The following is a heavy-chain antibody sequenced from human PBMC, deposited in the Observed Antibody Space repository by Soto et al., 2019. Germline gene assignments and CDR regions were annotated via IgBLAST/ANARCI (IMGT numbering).Heavy chain of an antibody. CDR2: IYHIGSP. J-gene: IGHJ5*02. V-gene: IGHV4-31*03. D-gene: IGHD1-1*01. CDR3: VRDRALDSTGHWFDT. CDR1: GRSVSSGGYY. Sequence: TLSLTCTVSGRSVSSGGYYWTWIRQHPGRGLEWIGYIYHIGSPYYNPSLESRVTMSLDTSKSQFSLNLTSLTAADTAIYYCVRDRALDSTGHWFDTWGQGILVTVSS.